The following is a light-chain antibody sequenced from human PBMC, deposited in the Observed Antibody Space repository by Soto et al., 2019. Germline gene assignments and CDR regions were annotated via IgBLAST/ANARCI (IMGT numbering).Light chain of an antibody. J-gene: IGLJ2*01. V-gene: IGLV2-14*03. CDR3: SSYTSSGTVV. Sequence: QSALTQPASVSGSPGQSITSSCTGTSSDVGGYNYVCWYQQHPGKAPKLIIYEVTNRPSGVSNRFSASKSGNTASLSISGLQAEDEAYYYCSSYTSSGTVVFGGGTKLTVL. CDR2: EVT. CDR1: SSDVGGYNY.